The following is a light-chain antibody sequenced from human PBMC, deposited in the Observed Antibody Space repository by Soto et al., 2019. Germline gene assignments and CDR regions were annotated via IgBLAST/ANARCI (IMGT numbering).Light chain of an antibody. CDR2: EVS. CDR1: QXLLHITGETF. CDR3: MQSTQLPPT. Sequence: DVVMSQTPLCLSVAPVQPASISCNSIQXLLHITGETFLFWYLQKPGQSPQLLIYEVSTRVSGVPDRFSGSGSGTDFTLEISRVETDDVGIYYCMQSTQLPPTFGQGTRLEIK. V-gene: IGKV2D-29*02. J-gene: IGKJ5*01.